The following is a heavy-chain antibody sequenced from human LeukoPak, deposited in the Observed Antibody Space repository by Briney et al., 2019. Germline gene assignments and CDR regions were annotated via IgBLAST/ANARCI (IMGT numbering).Heavy chain of an antibody. Sequence: GGSLRLSCAASGFTFSSYWMSWVRQAPGKGLEWVANIKQDGSEKYYVDSVKGRFTISRDNAKNSLYLQMNSLRAEDTAVYYCARMGWELLRRRRNYYFDYWGQGTLVTVSS. J-gene: IGHJ4*02. CDR2: IKQDGSEK. V-gene: IGHV3-7*01. CDR1: GFTFSSYW. D-gene: IGHD1-26*01. CDR3: ARMGWELLRRRRNYYFDY.